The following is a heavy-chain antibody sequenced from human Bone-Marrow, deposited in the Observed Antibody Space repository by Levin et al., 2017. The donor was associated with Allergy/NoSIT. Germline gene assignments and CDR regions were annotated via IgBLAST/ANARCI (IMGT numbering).Heavy chain of an antibody. CDR1: GDSIISSSYY. Sequence: GSLRLSCTVSGDSIISSSYYWGWIRQPPGKGLEWIGSFYYSGNTYHNPCLRSRVTISVDTSKNQFSLKLTSVTAADTALYYCATNSGSYLRYFDFWGQGTLLTVSS. J-gene: IGHJ4*02. D-gene: IGHD1-26*01. V-gene: IGHV4-39*01. CDR2: FYYSGNT. CDR3: ATNSGSYLRYFDF.